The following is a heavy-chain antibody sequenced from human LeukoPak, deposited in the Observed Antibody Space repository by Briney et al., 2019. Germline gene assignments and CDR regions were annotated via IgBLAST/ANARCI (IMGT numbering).Heavy chain of an antibody. J-gene: IGHJ5*02. CDR2: INHSGST. CDR1: GGSFSGYY. CDR3: ARARYCSSTSCYRILNWFDP. V-gene: IGHV4-34*01. D-gene: IGHD2-2*01. Sequence: SETLSLTCAVYGGSFSGYYWSWIRQPPGKGLEWIGEINHSGSTNYNPSLKSRGTISVDTSKNQFSLKLSSVTAADTAVYYCARARYCSSTSCYRILNWFDPWGQGTLVTVSS.